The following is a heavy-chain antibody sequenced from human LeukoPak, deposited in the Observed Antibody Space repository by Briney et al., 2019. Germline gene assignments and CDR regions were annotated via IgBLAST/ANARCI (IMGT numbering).Heavy chain of an antibody. J-gene: IGHJ5*02. CDR3: AKGGSIALNNWFDP. CDR1: GFTFDDYA. V-gene: IGHV3-9*01. CDR2: ISWNSVSI. Sequence: GGSLRLSCAASGFTFDDYAVHWVRQAPGKGLEWVSGISWNSVSIAYADSVKGRFTITRDNAKNSLYLQMNSLRAEDTALYYCAKGGSIALNNWFDPWGQGTLVTVSS. D-gene: IGHD6-6*01.